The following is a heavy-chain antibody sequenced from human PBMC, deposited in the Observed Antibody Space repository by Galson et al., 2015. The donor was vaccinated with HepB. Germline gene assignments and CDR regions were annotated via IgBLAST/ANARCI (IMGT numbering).Heavy chain of an antibody. Sequence: SVKVSCKASGYTFTSYAMHWVRQAPGQRLEWMGWINAGNGNTKYSQKFQGRVTITRDTSASTAYMELSSLRSEDTAVYYCARGPRSRLWFRELPAGPFDYWGQGTLVTVSS. CDR1: GYTFTSYA. J-gene: IGHJ4*02. CDR3: ARGPRSRLWFRELPAGPFDY. D-gene: IGHD3-10*01. CDR2: INAGNGNT. V-gene: IGHV1-3*01.